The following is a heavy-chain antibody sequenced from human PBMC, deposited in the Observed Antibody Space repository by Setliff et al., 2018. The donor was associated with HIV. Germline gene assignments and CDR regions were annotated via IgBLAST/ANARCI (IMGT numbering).Heavy chain of an antibody. CDR1: GGSIGSHY. CDR3: ARSIYEWGAFDI. V-gene: IGHV4-59*11. D-gene: IGHD2-8*01. J-gene: IGHJ3*02. Sequence: SETLSLTCIVSGGSIGSHYWSWIRQPPGKGLEWIAYSHYSGSTNYNPSLKSRVTISVDTSKNQFSLTLISVTAADTAVYYCARSIYEWGAFDIWGQGTMVTVSS. CDR2: SHYSGST.